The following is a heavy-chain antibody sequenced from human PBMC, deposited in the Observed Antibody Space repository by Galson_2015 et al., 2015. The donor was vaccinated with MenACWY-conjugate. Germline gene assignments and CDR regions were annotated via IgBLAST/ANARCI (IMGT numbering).Heavy chain of an antibody. V-gene: IGHV3-23*01. J-gene: IGHJ4*02. D-gene: IGHD5-18*01. CDR2: ISASGGST. Sequence: LRLSCAVSGFTFSSYAMTWVRQAPGKGLEWVSSISASGGSTYHADSVKGRFTISRDNSKNTLYLQVNSLRAEDTAVYYCARGRGGYSYAYSPDYWGQGTLVTVSS. CDR1: GFTFSSYA. CDR3: ARGRGGYSYAYSPDY.